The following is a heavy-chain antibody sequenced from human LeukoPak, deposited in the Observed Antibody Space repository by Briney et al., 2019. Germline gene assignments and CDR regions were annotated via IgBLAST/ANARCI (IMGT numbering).Heavy chain of an antibody. CDR2: ITSSSSYI. D-gene: IGHD3-10*01. CDR3: ARDKLDYYYYMDV. CDR1: GFTFSRYT. J-gene: IGHJ6*03. V-gene: IGHV3-21*01. Sequence: PGGSLRLSCAASGFTFSRYTMNWVRQAPGKGLEWVSSITSSSSYIYYADSVKGRFTISRDNAKNSLYLQMNSLRAEDTAVYYSARDKLDYYYYMDVWGKGTTVTVSS.